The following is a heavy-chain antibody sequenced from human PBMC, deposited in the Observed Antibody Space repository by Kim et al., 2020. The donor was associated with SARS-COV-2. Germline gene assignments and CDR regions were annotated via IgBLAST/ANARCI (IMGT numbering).Heavy chain of an antibody. Sequence: GGSLRLSCAASGFTVSSNHMTWVRQAPGKGLEWVSVIYSGGRTYYVDSVKGRFTISRDNSNNTLYLQMNTLRAEDTAVYYCARAVVGWESGMDVWGQGTTVTVSS. CDR2: IYSGGRT. V-gene: IGHV3-53*01. D-gene: IGHD2-15*01. CDR3: ARAVVGWESGMDV. CDR1: GFTVSSNH. J-gene: IGHJ6*02.